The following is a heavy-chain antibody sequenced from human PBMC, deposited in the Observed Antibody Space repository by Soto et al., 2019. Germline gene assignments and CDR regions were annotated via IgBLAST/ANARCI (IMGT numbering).Heavy chain of an antibody. CDR2: ISTNGGST. CDR3: VKGEYYFDSSGYYPFDY. Sequence: GSLRHSCSASGFTFSIYAMHCGRQAPGKGLEYVSSISTNGGSTHYADSVKGRFTISRDSSKNTQYLQMSSLRADDTAVYYCVKGEYYFDSSGYYPFDYWGQGT. V-gene: IGHV3-64D*06. CDR1: GFTFSIYA. J-gene: IGHJ4*02. D-gene: IGHD3-22*01.